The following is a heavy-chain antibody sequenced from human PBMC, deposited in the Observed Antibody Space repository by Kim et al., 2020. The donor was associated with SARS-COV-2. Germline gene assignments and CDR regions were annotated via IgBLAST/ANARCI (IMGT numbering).Heavy chain of an antibody. Sequence: ASVKVSCKASGYTFTSYAMHWVRQAPGQRLEWMGWINAGNGNTKYSQKFQGRVTITRDTSASTAYMELSSLRSEDTAVYYCAGTRTGYYYYYYYYGMDVWGQGTTVSVSS. D-gene: IGHD3-9*01. CDR3: AGTRTGYYYYYYYYGMDV. J-gene: IGHJ6*02. CDR2: INAGNGNT. V-gene: IGHV1-3*01. CDR1: GYTFTSYA.